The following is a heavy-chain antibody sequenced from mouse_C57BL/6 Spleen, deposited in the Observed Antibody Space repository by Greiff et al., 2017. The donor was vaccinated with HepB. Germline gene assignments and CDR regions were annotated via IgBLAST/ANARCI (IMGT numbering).Heavy chain of an antibody. CDR3: ARIYDGYPGYFDV. J-gene: IGHJ1*03. V-gene: IGHV2-2*01. D-gene: IGHD2-3*01. CDR1: GFSLTSYG. Sequence: VQLQESGPGLVQPSQRLSITCTVSGFSLTSYGVHWVRQSPGKGLEWLGVIWSGGSTDYNAAFISRLSISKDNSKSQVFFKMNSLQADDTAIYYCARIYDGYPGYFDVWGTGTTVTVSS. CDR2: IWSGGST.